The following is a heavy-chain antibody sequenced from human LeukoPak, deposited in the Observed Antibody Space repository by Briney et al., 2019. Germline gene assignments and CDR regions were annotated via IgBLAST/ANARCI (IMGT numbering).Heavy chain of an antibody. CDR2: ISSNGGST. CDR1: GFTFSSYA. CDR3: ATDSAGPYSSAQSGAFDI. Sequence: QPGGSLRLSCAASGFTFSSYAMHWVRQAPGKGLEYVSAISSNGGSTYYANSVKGRFTISRDNSKNTLYLQMGSLRAKDMAVYYCATDSAGPYSSAQSGAFDIWGQGTMVTVSS. J-gene: IGHJ3*02. D-gene: IGHD6-25*01. V-gene: IGHV3-64*01.